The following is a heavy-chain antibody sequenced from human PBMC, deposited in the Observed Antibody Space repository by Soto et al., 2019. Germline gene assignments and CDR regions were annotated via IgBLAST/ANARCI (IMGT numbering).Heavy chain of an antibody. CDR2: IYYSGST. V-gene: IGHV4-39*01. J-gene: IGHJ3*02. CDR3: ARQMSAPLGYSYGRLDAFDI. Sequence: QLQLQESGPGLVKPSETLSLTCTVSGGSISSSSYYWGWIRQPPGKGLEWIGSIYYSGSTYYNPSLKSRVTISVDTSKNQSSLKLSSVTAADTAVYYCARQMSAPLGYSYGRLDAFDIWGQGTMVTVSS. CDR1: GGSISSSSYY. D-gene: IGHD5-18*01.